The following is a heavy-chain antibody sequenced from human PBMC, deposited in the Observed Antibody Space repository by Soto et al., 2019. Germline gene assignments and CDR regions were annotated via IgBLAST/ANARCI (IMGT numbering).Heavy chain of an antibody. CDR3: ARDSTLSY. CDR1: GYTFTSNY. J-gene: IGHJ4*02. V-gene: IGHV1-46*01. CDR2: INPSGGGT. Sequence: ASVKVSCKASGYTFTSNYMHWVRQSPGQGLEWMGIINPSGGGTSDAQKFQARVTMTTDTSTSTVYMELSSLRSEDTAMYYCARDSTLSYWGQGTLVTVSS.